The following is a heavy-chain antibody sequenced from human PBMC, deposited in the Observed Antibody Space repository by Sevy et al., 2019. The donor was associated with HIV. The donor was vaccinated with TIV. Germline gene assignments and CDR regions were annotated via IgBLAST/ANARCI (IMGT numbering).Heavy chain of an antibody. CDR2: IWFDGSNT. J-gene: IGHJ6*02. CDR1: GFTFSSYG. CDR3: AKDPRSTSNTYYYYGMDV. Sequence: GGSLRLSCAASGFTFSSYGMHWVRQAPGKGLEWVAVIWFDGSNTFYADSVKGRFTISRDNSKNTLYLQMNSLRGEDTAVYFCAKDPRSTSNTYYYYGMDVWGQGTTVTVSS. D-gene: IGHD1-26*01. V-gene: IGHV3-33*06.